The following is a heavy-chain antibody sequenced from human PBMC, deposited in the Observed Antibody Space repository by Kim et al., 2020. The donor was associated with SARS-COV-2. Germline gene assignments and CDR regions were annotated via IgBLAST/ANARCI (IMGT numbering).Heavy chain of an antibody. V-gene: IGHV4-39*07. CDR2: IYYSGST. J-gene: IGHJ4*02. D-gene: IGHD3-22*01. CDR3: AREPRDSSGYCDY. Sequence: SETPSLTCTVSGGSISSSSYYWGWIRQPPGKGLEWIGSIYYSGSTYYNPSLKSRVTISVDTSKNQFSLKLSSVTAADTAVYYCAREPRDSSGYCDYWGQGTLVTVSS. CDR1: GGSISSSSYY.